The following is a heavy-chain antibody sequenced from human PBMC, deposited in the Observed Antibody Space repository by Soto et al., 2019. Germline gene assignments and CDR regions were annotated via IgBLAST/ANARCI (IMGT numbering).Heavy chain of an antibody. CDR3: AKERTVTTADFDY. CDR2: ISGRGGNT. Sequence: LRLSCAASGFTFSSYAMSWVRQAPGKGLEWVSSISGRGGNTYYADSVKGRFTISRDNSKNTLYLQMNSLRVEDTAVYYCAKERTVTTADFDYWGQGTLVTVSS. V-gene: IGHV3-23*01. D-gene: IGHD4-4*01. J-gene: IGHJ4*02. CDR1: GFTFSSYA.